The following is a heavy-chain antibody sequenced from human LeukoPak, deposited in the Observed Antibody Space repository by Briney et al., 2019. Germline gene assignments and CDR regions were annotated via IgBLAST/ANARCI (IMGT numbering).Heavy chain of an antibody. D-gene: IGHD6-19*01. CDR1: GFTFSSYS. CDR3: AKGLIGAVAGSDAFDI. Sequence: PGGSLRLSCAASGFTFSSYSMNWVRQAPGKGLEWVSSISSSSSYIYYADSVKGRFTISRDNAKNSLYLQMNSLRAEDTALYYCAKGLIGAVAGSDAFDIWGQGTMVTVSS. J-gene: IGHJ3*02. CDR2: ISSSSSYI. V-gene: IGHV3-21*04.